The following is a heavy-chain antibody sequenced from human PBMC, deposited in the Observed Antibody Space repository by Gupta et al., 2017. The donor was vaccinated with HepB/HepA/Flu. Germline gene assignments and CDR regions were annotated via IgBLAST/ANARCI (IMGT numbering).Heavy chain of an antibody. CDR3: ATVGLSEAFDI. Sequence: QVQLVQSGAEVKKPGASVKVSCRISADTLTELSLHWVRQPPGKGLQWMGGFDPEDGETGYAQNFQGRVTMTEDPSVDTVYMELGSLSSEDTAVYYWATVGLSEAFDIWGQGTKVTVSS. V-gene: IGHV1-24*01. J-gene: IGHJ3*02. CDR2: FDPEDGET. CDR1: ADTLTELS. D-gene: IGHD3-16*02.